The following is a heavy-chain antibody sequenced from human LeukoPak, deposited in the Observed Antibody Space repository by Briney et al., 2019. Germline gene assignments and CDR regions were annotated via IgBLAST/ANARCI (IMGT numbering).Heavy chain of an antibody. CDR3: ATAGVAAAGGFDN. D-gene: IGHD6-13*01. V-gene: IGHV3-11*05. CDR2: ISPTSTYT. CDR1: GVAFSDHY. J-gene: IGHJ4*02. Sequence: GGSLRLSCAASGVAFSDHYMTWIRQAAGKGLECVSYISPTSTYTDYADSVKGRFTVSRDNAKNSLYLEMNSLRAEDTAVYFCATAGVAAAGGFDNWGQGTLVTVSS.